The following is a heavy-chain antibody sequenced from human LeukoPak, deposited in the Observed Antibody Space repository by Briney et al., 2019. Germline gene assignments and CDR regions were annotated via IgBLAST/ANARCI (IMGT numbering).Heavy chain of an antibody. V-gene: IGHV1-8*02. D-gene: IGHD3-10*01. J-gene: IGHJ4*02. CDR1: GYTFTSYY. CDR2: MNPNSGNT. CDR3: ARQWFGS. Sequence: ASVKVSCKASGYTFTSYYMHWVRQAPGQGLEWMGWMNPNSGNTGYAQKFQGRVTMTRNTSISTAYMELSSLRSEDTAVYYCARQWFGSWGQGTLVTVSS.